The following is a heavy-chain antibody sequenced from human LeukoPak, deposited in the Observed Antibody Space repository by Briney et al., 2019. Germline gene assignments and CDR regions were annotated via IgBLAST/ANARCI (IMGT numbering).Heavy chain of an antibody. CDR2: MNPHSGHT. J-gene: IGHJ3*02. CDR1: GYSFTSCD. Sequence: ASVKVSCKASGYSFTSCDINWVRQASGQGLEWMGWMNPHSGHTGYAQNFQGRVSITRDTSISTAYMELSSLTSEDTAVYFCARDMRGAAAADDAFDIWGQGTMVIVSS. CDR3: ARDMRGAAAADDAFDI. V-gene: IGHV1-8*01. D-gene: IGHD6-13*01.